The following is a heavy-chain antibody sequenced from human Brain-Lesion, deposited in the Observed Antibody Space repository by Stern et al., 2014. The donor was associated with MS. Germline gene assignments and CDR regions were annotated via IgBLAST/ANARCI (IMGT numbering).Heavy chain of an antibody. Sequence: QVQLVESGPGLVKPSQTLSLSCTVSGGSISSGGYYWSWIRQPAGKGLEWIGRIFNSGRTSYNPSLKSGFTISIATPKTQFPRRLNSMTATDTAVYYCARGRVVPGFQYYATDVWGQGTTVIVSS. J-gene: IGHJ6*02. V-gene: IGHV4-61*02. D-gene: IGHD2-2*01. CDR2: IFNSGRT. CDR1: GGSISSGGYY. CDR3: ARGRVVPGFQYYATDV.